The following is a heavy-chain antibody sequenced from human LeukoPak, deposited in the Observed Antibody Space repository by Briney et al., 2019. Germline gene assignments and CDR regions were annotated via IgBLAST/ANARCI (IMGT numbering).Heavy chain of an antibody. J-gene: IGHJ4*02. CDR1: GGSISSGSYY. V-gene: IGHV4-39*01. CDR3: VRLGIPAGVKRPFDY. Sequence: PSETLSLTCTVSGGSISSGSYYWGWVRQPPGKGLEWIASIYYSGSAYYKPSLKSRATTSVDTSKNQFSLKLTSVTAADTAVYCCVRLGIPAGVKRPFDYWGQGSLVIVSS. D-gene: IGHD6-13*01. CDR2: IYYSGSA.